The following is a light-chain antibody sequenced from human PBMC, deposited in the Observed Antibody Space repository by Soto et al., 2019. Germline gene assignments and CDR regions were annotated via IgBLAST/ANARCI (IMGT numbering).Light chain of an antibody. J-gene: IGKJ3*01. CDR2: AAY. V-gene: IGKV1-39*01. Sequence: DIQMTQSPSSLSASVGDRVTITCRASQSISSYLNWYQQKPGKAPKLLIYAAYSLQSGVPSRFSGSGSGTDFTITISSMQPEDFATYYCQQSYRTPFTFGPGNKVNIK. CDR1: QSISSY. CDR3: QQSYRTPFT.